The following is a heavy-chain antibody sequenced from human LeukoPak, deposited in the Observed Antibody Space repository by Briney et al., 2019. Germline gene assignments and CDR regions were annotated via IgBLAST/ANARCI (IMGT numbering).Heavy chain of an antibody. J-gene: IGHJ4*02. CDR3: ARLTAGVTSPPY. D-gene: IGHD1-14*01. V-gene: IGHV3-74*01. CDR1: GFTFSSYW. CDR2: ISTDGSTT. Sequence: GGSLRLSCTVSGFTFSSYWMHWVRQAPGKGLVWVSRISTDGSTTTYADSVKGRFTISRDNSKSTVYLQMNSLRAQDTAIYYCARLTAGVTSPPYWGQGTLVTVSS.